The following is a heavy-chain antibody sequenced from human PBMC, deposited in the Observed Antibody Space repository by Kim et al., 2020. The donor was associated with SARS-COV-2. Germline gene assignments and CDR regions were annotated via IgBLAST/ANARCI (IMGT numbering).Heavy chain of an antibody. V-gene: IGHV3-21*01. CDR1: GFTFSSYS. CDR2: ISSSSSYI. Sequence: GGSLRLSCAASGFTFSSYSMNWVRQAPGKGLEWVSSISSSSSYIYYADSVKGRFTISRDNAKNSLYLQMNSLRAEDTAVYYCASQVPRYYYYGMDVWGQGTTVTVSS. J-gene: IGHJ6*02. CDR3: ASQVPRYYYYGMDV.